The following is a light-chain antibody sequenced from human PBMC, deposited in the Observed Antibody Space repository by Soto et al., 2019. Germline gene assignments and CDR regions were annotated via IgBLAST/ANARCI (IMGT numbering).Light chain of an antibody. Sequence: EIVLTQSPGTLSLSPGERATLSCRASQSVGSSHLAWYQQKPGQAPSLLIYGASTRATGSPDRFSASGSATEFTLTISSLLSEDFAVYYCQQYNDWPRTFGQGTKVDIK. V-gene: IGKV3-15*01. CDR3: QQYNDWPRT. J-gene: IGKJ1*01. CDR1: QSVGSSH. CDR2: GAS.